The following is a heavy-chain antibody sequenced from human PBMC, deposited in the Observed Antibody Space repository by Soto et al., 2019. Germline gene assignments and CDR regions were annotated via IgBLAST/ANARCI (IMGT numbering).Heavy chain of an antibody. Sequence: GGSLRLSCAASGFTFSSYAMSWFRQAPGKGLEWVSAISGSGGSTYYADSVKGRFTISRDNSKNTLYLQMNSLRAEDTAVYYCAKWYCSGGSCYFFTAEYFQHWGQGTLVTVSS. CDR2: ISGSGGST. CDR3: AKWYCSGGSCYFFTAEYFQH. J-gene: IGHJ1*01. CDR1: GFTFSSYA. V-gene: IGHV3-23*01. D-gene: IGHD2-15*01.